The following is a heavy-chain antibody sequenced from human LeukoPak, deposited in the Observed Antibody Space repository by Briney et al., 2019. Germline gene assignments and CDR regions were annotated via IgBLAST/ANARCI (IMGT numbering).Heavy chain of an antibody. Sequence: SETLSLTCTVSGGSISSGGYYWSWIRQHPGKGLEWIGYIYYSGSTYYNPSLKSRVTISVDTSKNQFSLKLSSVTAADTAVYYCARARELIFGVVSPYFDYWGQGTLVTVSS. D-gene: IGHD3-3*01. CDR3: ARARELIFGVVSPYFDY. V-gene: IGHV4-31*03. J-gene: IGHJ4*02. CDR1: GGSISSGGYY. CDR2: IYYSGST.